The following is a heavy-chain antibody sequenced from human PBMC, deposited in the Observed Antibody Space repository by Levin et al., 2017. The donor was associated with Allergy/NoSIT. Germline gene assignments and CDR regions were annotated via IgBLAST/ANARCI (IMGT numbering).Heavy chain of an antibody. CDR3: ARDHGYNVPLYAGSFDY. J-gene: IGHJ4*02. CDR1: GFTFSSYA. CDR2: ISYDGSNK. Sequence: GESLKISCAASGFTFSSYAMHWVRQAPGKGLEWVAVISYDGSNKYYADSVKGRFTISRDNSKNTLYLQMNSLRAEDTAVYYCARDHGYNVPLYAGSFDYWGQGTLVTVSS. D-gene: IGHD5-24*01. V-gene: IGHV3-30-3*01.